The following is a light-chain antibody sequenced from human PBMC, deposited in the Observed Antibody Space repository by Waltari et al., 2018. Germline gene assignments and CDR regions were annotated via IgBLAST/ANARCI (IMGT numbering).Light chain of an antibody. CDR1: QSISSY. CDR3: QQSYSTPWT. Sequence: DIQMTQSPSSLSASVGDRVTITCRASQSISSYLNWYQQTPGKAPELLIYAASSLQSGVPSRFSGSGSGTDFTLTISSLQPEDFATYYCQQSYSTPWTFGQGTKVEIK. CDR2: AAS. J-gene: IGKJ1*01. V-gene: IGKV1-39*01.